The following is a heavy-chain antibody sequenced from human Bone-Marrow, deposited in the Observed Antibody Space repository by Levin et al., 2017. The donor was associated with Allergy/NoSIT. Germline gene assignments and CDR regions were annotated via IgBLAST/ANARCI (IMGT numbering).Heavy chain of an antibody. J-gene: IGHJ4*02. CDR2: ISGGGGST. Sequence: GGSLRLSCAASGFSFSSYAMSWVRQAPGKGLEWVSAISGGGGSTYYADAVKGRFTISRDNSKNTLYLQMNSLRVEDTALYYCAKAHIVVIPAAIRSFDYWGQGTLVAVSS. CDR3: AKAHIVVIPAAIRSFDY. V-gene: IGHV3-23*01. D-gene: IGHD2-2*01. CDR1: GFSFSSYA.